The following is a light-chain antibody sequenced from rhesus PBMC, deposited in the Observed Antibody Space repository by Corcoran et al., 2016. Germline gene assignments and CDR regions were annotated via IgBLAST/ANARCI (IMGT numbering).Light chain of an antibody. CDR2: GAS. CDR3: LQHSNWPRT. V-gene: IGKV3S11*01. CDR1: QSVSSY. Sequence: QVILTQSPATLSLSPGERATLSCRASQSVSSYLAWYQQKPGQAPRFLIYGASSRATGFPDGFSGSGSGTDFTRTISSLEPEDVAVYYCLQHSNWPRTFGQGTKVEIK. J-gene: IGKJ1*01.